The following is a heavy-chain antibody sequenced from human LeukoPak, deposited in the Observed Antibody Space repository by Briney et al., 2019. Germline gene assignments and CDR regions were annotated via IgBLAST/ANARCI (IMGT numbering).Heavy chain of an antibody. J-gene: IGHJ4*02. CDR3: ARGSDYTWGG. CDR1: GGSISSGGYY. V-gene: IGHV4-30-2*01. CDR2: VHHTGRT. Sequence: PSQTLSLTCTVSGGSISSGGYYWSWARQPPGKGFEWIAEVHHTGRTIYSPSFARRVVISADTSKNQVSLKLTSVTAADTAVYYCARGSDYTWGGWGQGTLVTVSS. D-gene: IGHD3-10*01.